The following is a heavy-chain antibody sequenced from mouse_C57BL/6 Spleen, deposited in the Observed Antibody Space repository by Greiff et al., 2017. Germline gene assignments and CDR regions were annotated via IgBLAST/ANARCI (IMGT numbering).Heavy chain of an antibody. D-gene: IGHD1-1*01. CDR3: TRASYYYGSTWYFGV. CDR1: GYTFTDYE. CDR2: IDPETGGT. V-gene: IGHV1-15*01. J-gene: IGHJ1*03. Sequence: VQLQQSGAELVRPGASVTLSCKASGYTFTDYEMHWVKQTPVHGLEWIGAIDPETGGTAYNQKFKGKAKLTADKSSSTAYMELRSLTSEDSAVYYGTRASYYYGSTWYFGVWGTGTTVTVSS.